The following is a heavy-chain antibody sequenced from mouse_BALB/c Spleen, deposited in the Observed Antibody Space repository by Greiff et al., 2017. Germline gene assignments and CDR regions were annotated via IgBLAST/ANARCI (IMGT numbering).Heavy chain of an antibody. V-gene: IGHV1S41*01. CDR2: IAPGSGST. CDR1: GYTFTSYW. CDR3: ARAAVAPDY. D-gene: IGHD1-1*01. J-gene: IGHJ2*01. Sequence: DLVKPGASVKLSCKASGYTFTSYWINWIKQRPGQGLEWIGRIAPGSGSTYYNEMFKGKATLTVDTSSSTAYIQLSSLSSEDSAVYVCARAAVAPDYWGQGTTLTVSS.